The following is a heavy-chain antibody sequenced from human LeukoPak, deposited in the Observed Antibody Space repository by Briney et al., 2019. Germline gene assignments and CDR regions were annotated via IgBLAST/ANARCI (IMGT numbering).Heavy chain of an antibody. CDR2: ISHDGGNK. D-gene: IGHD3-22*01. V-gene: IGHV3-30-3*01. J-gene: IGHJ3*02. CDR3: ARASYHYDSSDSKGAFDI. Sequence: GGSLRLSCAASGFTFGSYAMHWVRQAPGKGLEWVAVISHDGGNKYNADSVKGRFTISRDNSKNTLYLQMNSLRTEDTAVYYCARASYHYDSSDSKGAFDIWGQGTMVTVSS. CDR1: GFTFGSYA.